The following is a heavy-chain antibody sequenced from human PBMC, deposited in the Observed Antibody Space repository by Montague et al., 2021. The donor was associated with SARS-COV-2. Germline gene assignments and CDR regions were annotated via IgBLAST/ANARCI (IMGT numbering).Heavy chain of an antibody. CDR1: GGPLGDYY. Sequence: SETLSLTCAVYGGPLGDYYWGWIRQSPGNGLEWIGDINHNERTHYSPSLKSRVALSVDKSKNQFSLRLNSVTAADTAVYYCASPKEGSGYYRPFDYWGQGILVTVSS. V-gene: IGHV4-34*01. D-gene: IGHD3-22*01. J-gene: IGHJ4*02. CDR3: ASPKEGSGYYRPFDY. CDR2: INHNERT.